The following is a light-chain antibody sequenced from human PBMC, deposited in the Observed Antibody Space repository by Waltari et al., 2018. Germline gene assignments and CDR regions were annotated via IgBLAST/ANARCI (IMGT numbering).Light chain of an antibody. CDR3: QERSNWPGGA. J-gene: IGKJ4*01. CDR1: QSVRTY. CDR2: DAS. V-gene: IGKV3-11*01. Sequence: EIVLTQSPATLSLSPGERATLSCRASQSVRTYLAWYQHRPGQAPRLLIYDASNRATGVPARFSGSGSVTDFTLTISGLQPEDFAVYYCQERSNWPGGAFGGGTKVEIK.